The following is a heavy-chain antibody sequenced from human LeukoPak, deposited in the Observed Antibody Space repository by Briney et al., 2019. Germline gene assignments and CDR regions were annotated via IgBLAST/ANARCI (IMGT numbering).Heavy chain of an antibody. CDR1: GFTFSNYS. CDR3: ARDPGYDKGD. V-gene: IGHV3-21*04. J-gene: IGHJ4*02. CDR2: ISSTTSYK. D-gene: IGHD3-22*01. Sequence: GGSLRLSCAASGFTFSNYSMNWVRQAPGKGLEWVSFISSTTSYKYYADSVKGRFTISRDNSKNTLYLQMNSLRAEDTAVYYCARDPGYDKGDWGQGTLVTVSS.